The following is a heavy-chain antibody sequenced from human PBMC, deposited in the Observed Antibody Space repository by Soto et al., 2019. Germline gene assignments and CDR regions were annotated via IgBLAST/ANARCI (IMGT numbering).Heavy chain of an antibody. Sequence: GGSLRLSXAASGSTFSSYGMHWVRQAPGKGLEWVAFIWHDGGNKFYAESVKGRFTISRDNSKNTLYLQMTSLSAEDTAMYYCARDGDVNTGFGKDYWGQGTLVTVSS. CDR1: GSTFSSYG. D-gene: IGHD3-16*01. J-gene: IGHJ4*02. CDR3: ARDGDVNTGFGKDY. CDR2: IWHDGGNK. V-gene: IGHV3-33*01.